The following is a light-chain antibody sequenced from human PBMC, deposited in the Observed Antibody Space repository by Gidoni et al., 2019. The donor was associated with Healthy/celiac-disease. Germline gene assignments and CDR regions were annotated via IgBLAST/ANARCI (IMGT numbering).Light chain of an antibody. J-gene: IGKJ4*01. Sequence: DIVMTQSPLSLPVTPGEPASISCRSSQSLLHRNGYNYLDWYLQKPGQSPQLLIYLGSNRASGVPDRFRGSGSGTDFTLKISRVEAEDVGVYYCMQALQTPVTFGGGTKVEIK. CDR2: LGS. CDR3: MQALQTPVT. V-gene: IGKV2-28*01. CDR1: QSLLHRNGYNY.